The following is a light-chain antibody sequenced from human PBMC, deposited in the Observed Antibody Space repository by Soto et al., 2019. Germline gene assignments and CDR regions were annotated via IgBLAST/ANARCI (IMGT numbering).Light chain of an antibody. CDR1: SSDVGDYND. V-gene: IGLV2-11*01. CDR3: CSYAGSYPWV. J-gene: IGLJ3*02. CDR2: DVS. Sequence: QSALTQPRSVSGSPGQSVTISCTGTSSDVGDYNDVSWYQQHPGKAPKLMIYDVSERASGVPDRFSGSKSGTTASLTISGLQAEDEADYYCCSYAGSYPWVFGGGTKVTVL.